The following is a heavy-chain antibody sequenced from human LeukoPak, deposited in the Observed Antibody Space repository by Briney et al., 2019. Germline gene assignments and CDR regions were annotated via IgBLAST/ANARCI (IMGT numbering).Heavy chain of an antibody. V-gene: IGHV3-23*01. J-gene: IGHJ5*02. CDR3: AKAPSGILVEPWFDP. CDR1: GFTVSSYA. CDR2: ISGSGGST. Sequence: GGSLRLSCAASGFTVSSYAMSWVRQAPGKGLEWVSAISGSGGSTYYADSVKGRFTISRDNSKNTLYLQMNSLRAEDTAVYYCAKAPSGILVEPWFDPWGQGTLVTVSS. D-gene: IGHD1-26*01.